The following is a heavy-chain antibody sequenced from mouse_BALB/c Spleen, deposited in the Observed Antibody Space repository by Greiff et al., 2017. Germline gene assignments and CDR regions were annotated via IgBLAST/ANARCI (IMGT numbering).Heavy chain of an antibody. CDR1: GFNINDYY. Sequence: VQLQQSGAELVRPGASVKLSCTASGFNINDYYMHWVKQRPEQGLEWIGWIDPENGDTEYAPKFQGKATMTADTSSNTAYLQLSSLTSEDAAVYYCYAWTMIPYFDYWGQGTTLTVSS. CDR2: IDPENGDT. D-gene: IGHD2-4*01. J-gene: IGHJ2*01. V-gene: IGHV14-4*02. CDR3: YAWTMIPYFDY.